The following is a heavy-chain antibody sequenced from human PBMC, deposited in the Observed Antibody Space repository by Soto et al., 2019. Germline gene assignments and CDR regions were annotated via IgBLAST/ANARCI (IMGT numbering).Heavy chain of an antibody. Sequence: PSETLSLTCTVSNASVTGHYCAWIRQPPGKGLECIGYFIHSGISNFSPSLKSRVTFSVDTSKNQFSLKVTSVTAADTAIYYCARTTSGWDYFDFWGQGVLVTVSS. J-gene: IGHJ4*02. CDR1: NASVTGHY. CDR2: FIHSGIS. CDR3: ARTTSGWDYFDF. D-gene: IGHD1-1*01. V-gene: IGHV4-59*02.